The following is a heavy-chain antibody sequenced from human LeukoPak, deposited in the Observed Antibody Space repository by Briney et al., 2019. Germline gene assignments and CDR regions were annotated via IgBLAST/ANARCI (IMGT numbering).Heavy chain of an antibody. CDR2: ISYDGSNK. D-gene: IGHD2-2*01. Sequence: GGSLRLSCAASGFTFSSHGMHWVRQAPGKGLEWVAVISYDGSNKYYADSVKGRFTISRNNSKNTLYLQMNSLRAEDTAVYYCATSASRDCSSTSCYYYYGMDVWGQGTTVTVSS. CDR1: GFTFSSHG. V-gene: IGHV3-30*03. CDR3: ATSASRDCSSTSCYYYYGMDV. J-gene: IGHJ6*02.